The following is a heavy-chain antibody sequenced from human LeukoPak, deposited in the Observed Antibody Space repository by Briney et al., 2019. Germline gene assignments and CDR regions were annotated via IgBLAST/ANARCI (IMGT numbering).Heavy chain of an antibody. D-gene: IGHD3-16*01. CDR2: ISSNGGST. CDR1: GFTFSSYA. V-gene: IGHV3-64*01. CDR3: ARDPLGGAAYFDY. Sequence: GGSLRLSCAASGFTFSSYAMHWVRQAPGKGLEYVSAISSNGGSTYYANSVKGRFTISRDNSKNTLCLQMGSLRAEDMAVYYCARDPLGGAAYFDYWGQGTLVTVSS. J-gene: IGHJ4*02.